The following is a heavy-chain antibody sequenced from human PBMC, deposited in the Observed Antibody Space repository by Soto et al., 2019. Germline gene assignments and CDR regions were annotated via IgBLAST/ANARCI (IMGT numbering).Heavy chain of an antibody. J-gene: IGHJ4*02. CDR1: GGSVSSGSYY. CDR2: IYYSGST. CDR3: AARSSGWPFDY. Sequence: QVQLQESGPGLVKPSETLSLTCTVSGGSVSSGSYYWSWIRQPPGKGLEWIGYIYYSGSTNYNPSLKSRLTISVDTSKNQFSLKLSSVTAADTAVYYCAARSSGWPFDYWGQGTLVTVSS. D-gene: IGHD6-19*01. V-gene: IGHV4-61*01.